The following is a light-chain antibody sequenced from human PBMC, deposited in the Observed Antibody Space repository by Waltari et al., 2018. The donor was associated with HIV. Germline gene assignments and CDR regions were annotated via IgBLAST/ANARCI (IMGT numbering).Light chain of an antibody. CDR2: WAS. Sequence: DIVMTQSPDSLSVSLCARATIKCKSRHNVFYSSNNRNYLSWYQPKAGHPPKLIMYWASIRQSGVPDRFSGSGSETDFTLTISSLQAEDVAVYFCQQSYTIPPTFGGGTKVEIK. CDR3: QQSYTIPPT. V-gene: IGKV4-1*01. CDR1: HNVFYSSNNRNY. J-gene: IGKJ4*01.